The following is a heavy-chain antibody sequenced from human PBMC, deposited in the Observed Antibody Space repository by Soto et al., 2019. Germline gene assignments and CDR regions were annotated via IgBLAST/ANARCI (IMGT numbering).Heavy chain of an antibody. Sequence: GWSLRLCCTSSVFTFTYYAFSWVRQAPGKGLEWVSAISANGQGIYYADSVRGRFTISRDNSKNTVFLHMDSLRAEDTAVYYCAKDRDYPRDQFHYWGQGTLVTVSS. J-gene: IGHJ4*02. CDR2: ISANGQGI. V-gene: IGHV3-23*01. CDR3: AKDRDYPRDQFHY. CDR1: VFTFTYYA. D-gene: IGHD2-2*01.